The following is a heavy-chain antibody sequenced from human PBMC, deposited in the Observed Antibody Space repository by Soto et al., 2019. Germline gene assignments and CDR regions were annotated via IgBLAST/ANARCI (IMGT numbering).Heavy chain of an antibody. CDR2: ISWNSGSI. D-gene: IGHD3-10*01. V-gene: IGHV3-9*01. CDR3: AKATLGVRGGLDY. Sequence: EVQLVESGGGLVQPGRSLRLSCAASGFTFDDYAMHWVRQAPGKGLEWVSGISWNSGSIGYADSVKGRFTIARDNAKNSLYLQMNSLRAEDTALYYCAKATLGVRGGLDYWGQGTLVTVSS. J-gene: IGHJ4*02. CDR1: GFTFDDYA.